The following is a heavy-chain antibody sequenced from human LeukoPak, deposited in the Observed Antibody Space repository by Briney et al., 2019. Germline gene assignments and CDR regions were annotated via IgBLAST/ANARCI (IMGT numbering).Heavy chain of an antibody. CDR3: ARSLWVSGTYYGYYFDY. D-gene: IGHD3-10*01. CDR1: RYTFTRYG. Sequence: ASVKVSCKASRYTFTRYGISWVRQAPGQGLEGMGWISAYNANTNYAQKLQGRVTMTTDTSTSTAYMELRSLRSDNTAVYYCARSLWVSGTYYGYYFDYWGQGTLVTVSS. V-gene: IGHV1-18*01. J-gene: IGHJ4*02. CDR2: ISAYNANT.